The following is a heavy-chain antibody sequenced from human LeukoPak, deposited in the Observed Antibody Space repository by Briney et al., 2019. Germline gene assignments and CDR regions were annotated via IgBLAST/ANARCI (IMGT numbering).Heavy chain of an antibody. V-gene: IGHV3-30*18. J-gene: IGHJ4*02. CDR1: GFTFSSYG. Sequence: GSLRLSCAASGFTFSSYGMHWVRQAPGKGLEWVAVISYDGSNKYYADSVKGRFTISRDNSKNTLYLQMNSLRAEDTAVYYCAKIVPGYSYAYWGQGTLVTVSS. CDR3: AKIVPGYSYAY. CDR2: ISYDGSNK. D-gene: IGHD5-18*01.